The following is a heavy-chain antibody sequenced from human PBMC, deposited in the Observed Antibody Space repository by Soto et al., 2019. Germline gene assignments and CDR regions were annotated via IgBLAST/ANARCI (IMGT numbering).Heavy chain of an antibody. J-gene: IGHJ6*02. Sequence: EVQLVEAGGGLVQPGGSLRLSCEASGFTFRNYDMHWVRQGTGKGLEWVSGISAAGDPDYADSVEGRFTISSENAQNSFLLQINQLSVGDTDVSYCARSVSVFYGLDVWGHGTKVIVSS. V-gene: IGHV3-13*05. CDR3: ARSVSVFYGLDV. CDR2: ISAAGDP. D-gene: IGHD6-19*01. CDR1: GFTFRNYD.